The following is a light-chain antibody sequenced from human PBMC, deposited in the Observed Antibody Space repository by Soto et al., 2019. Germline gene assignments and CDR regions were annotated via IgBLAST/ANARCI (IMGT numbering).Light chain of an antibody. CDR2: EVS. Sequence: QSALTQPASVSGSPGQSITISCTGTSSDVGTYKYVSWYQQHPGKAPKLMIYEVSDRPSGVSNRFSGSKSGNTASLTISGLQAEDEADYYCSSYTGSSTLVFGGGTKLTVL. CDR3: SSYTGSSTLV. V-gene: IGLV2-14*03. CDR1: SSDVGTYKY. J-gene: IGLJ3*02.